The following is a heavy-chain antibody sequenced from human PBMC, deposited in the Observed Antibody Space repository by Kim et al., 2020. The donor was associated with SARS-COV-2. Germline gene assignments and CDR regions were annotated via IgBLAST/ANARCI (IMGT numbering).Heavy chain of an antibody. J-gene: IGHJ4*02. V-gene: IGHV5-51*01. Sequence: YSPSFRGQVTSSADKSTTTAYLQWSSLKASDTAMYYCARSAGPYDYYFDYWGQGTLVTVSS. D-gene: IGHD3-16*01. CDR3: ARSAGPYDYYFDY.